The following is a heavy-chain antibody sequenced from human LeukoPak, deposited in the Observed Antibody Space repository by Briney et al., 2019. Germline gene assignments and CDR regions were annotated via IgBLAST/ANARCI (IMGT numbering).Heavy chain of an antibody. D-gene: IGHD5-12*01. Sequence: PGGPLRLSCAASGFTFSSYAMSWVCQAPGKGLEWVSAISGSGGSTYYADSVKGRFTISRDNSKNTLYLQMNSLRAEDTAVYYCAKADSQGYVGVVDYWGQGTLVTVSS. CDR3: AKADSQGYVGVVDY. CDR2: ISGSGGST. CDR1: GFTFSSYA. V-gene: IGHV3-23*01. J-gene: IGHJ4*02.